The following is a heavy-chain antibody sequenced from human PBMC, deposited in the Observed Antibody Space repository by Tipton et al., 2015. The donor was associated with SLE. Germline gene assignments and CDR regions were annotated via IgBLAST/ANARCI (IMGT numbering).Heavy chain of an antibody. V-gene: IGHV4-4*02. J-gene: IGHJ4*02. CDR3: ARGSDCGSGSDY. Sequence: TLSLTCAVSGDSISSSNWWSWVRQPPGKGLEWIGEIYHSGSTNYNPSLKSRVTISVDTSKNQFSLKLSSVTAADTAVYYCARGSDCGSGSDYWGQGTLVPVSS. CDR2: IYHSGST. CDR1: GDSISSSNW. D-gene: IGHD3-10*01.